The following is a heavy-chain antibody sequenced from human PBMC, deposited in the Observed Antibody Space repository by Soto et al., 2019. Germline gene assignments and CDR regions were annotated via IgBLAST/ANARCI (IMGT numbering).Heavy chain of an antibody. D-gene: IGHD2-8*01. V-gene: IGHV1-2*04. Sequence: VASVKVSCKASGYTFTGYYMHLVRQAPGQGLEWMGWINPNSGGTNYAQKFQGWVTMTRDTSISTAYVELSRLRSDDTAVYYCARDKGVGAGPVDAFDIWGQGTMVTVSS. CDR3: ARDKGVGAGPVDAFDI. J-gene: IGHJ3*02. CDR1: GYTFTGYY. CDR2: INPNSGGT.